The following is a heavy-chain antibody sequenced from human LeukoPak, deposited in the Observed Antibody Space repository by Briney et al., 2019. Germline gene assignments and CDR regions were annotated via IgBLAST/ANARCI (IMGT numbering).Heavy chain of an antibody. J-gene: IGHJ4*02. Sequence: PGGSLRLSCTASGFTFGDYAMSWFRQAPGKGLEWVTAISGSGGSTYYADSVKGQFTISRDNSKNTLYLQMNSLRAEDTAVYYCAKVYYDFWSGYWEPFDYWGQGTLVTVSS. CDR3: AKVYYDFWSGYWEPFDY. CDR1: GFTFGDYA. D-gene: IGHD3-3*01. V-gene: IGHV3-23*01. CDR2: ISGSGGST.